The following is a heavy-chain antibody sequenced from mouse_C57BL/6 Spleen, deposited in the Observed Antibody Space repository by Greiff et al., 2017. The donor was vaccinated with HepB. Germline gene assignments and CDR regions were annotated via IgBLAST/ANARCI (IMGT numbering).Heavy chain of an antibody. J-gene: IGHJ3*01. V-gene: IGHV5-9-1*02. CDR2: ISSGGDYI. CDR1: GFTFSSYA. Sequence: EVKLVESGEGLVKPGGSLKLSCAASGFTFSSYAMSWVRQTPEKRLEWVAYISSGGDYIYYADTVKGRFTISRDNARNTLYLQMSSLKSEDTAMYYCTRGGSNGFAYWGQGTLVTVSA. CDR3: TRGGSNGFAY. D-gene: IGHD2-5*01.